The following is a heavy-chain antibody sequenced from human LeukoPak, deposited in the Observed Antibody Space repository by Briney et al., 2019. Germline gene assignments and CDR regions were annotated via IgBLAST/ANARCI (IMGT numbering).Heavy chain of an antibody. V-gene: IGHV1-2*02. Sequence: ASVKVSCKASGGTFSSYAISWVRQAPGQGLEWMGWINPNSGGTNYAQKFQGRVTMTRDTSISTAYMELSRLRSDDTAVYYCARDYGYSSGCDYWGQGTLVTVSS. CDR1: GGTFSSYA. D-gene: IGHD6-19*01. CDR3: ARDYGYSSGCDY. CDR2: INPNSGGT. J-gene: IGHJ4*02.